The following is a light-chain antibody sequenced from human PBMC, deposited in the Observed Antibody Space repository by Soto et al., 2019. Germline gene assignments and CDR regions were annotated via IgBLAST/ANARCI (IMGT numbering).Light chain of an antibody. CDR1: NIGSKN. CDR2: RDS. CDR3: QVWDSSTVV. Sequence: SYELTQPLSVSVALGQTARITCGGNNIGSKNVHGYQQKPGQAPVLVIHRDSNRPSGILERFSGSNSGNTATLTISRAQAGDEADYYCQVWDSSTVVFGGGTKLTVL. J-gene: IGLJ2*01. V-gene: IGLV3-9*01.